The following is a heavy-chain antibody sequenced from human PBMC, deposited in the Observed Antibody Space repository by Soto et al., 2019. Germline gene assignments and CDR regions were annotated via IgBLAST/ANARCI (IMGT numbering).Heavy chain of an antibody. D-gene: IGHD2-15*01. Sequence: EASVKVSCKASGYTFTSYAMHWVRQAPGQRLEWMGWINAGNGNTKYSQKNQGRVTITRDTSASTAYMELSSLRSEDTAVYYCARDGGCSGGSCYSEGYYYYYYMDVWGKGTTVTVSS. CDR3: ARDGGCSGGSCYSEGYYYYYYMDV. V-gene: IGHV1-3*01. CDR2: INAGNGNT. CDR1: GYTFTSYA. J-gene: IGHJ6*03.